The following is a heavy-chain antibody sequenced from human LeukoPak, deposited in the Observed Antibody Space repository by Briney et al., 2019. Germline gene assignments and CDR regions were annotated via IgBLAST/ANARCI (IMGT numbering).Heavy chain of an antibody. CDR2: IKSKTDGGTT. CDR1: GFIFSNAW. CDR3: VTRVKSTGDY. J-gene: IGHJ4*02. V-gene: IGHV3-15*01. Sequence: GGSLRLSCAASGFIFSNAWMSWVRQAPGKGLEWVGRIKSKTDGGTTDYAAPVKGRFTISRDDSKNTVYLQMNSLKTEDTALYYCVTRVKSTGDYWGQGTLVTVSS. D-gene: IGHD1-1*01.